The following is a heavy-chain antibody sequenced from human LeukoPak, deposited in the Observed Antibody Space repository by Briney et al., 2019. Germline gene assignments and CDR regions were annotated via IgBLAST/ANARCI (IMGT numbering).Heavy chain of an antibody. CDR3: ARGRVTRSYYYYYMDV. V-gene: IGHV4-4*07. D-gene: IGHD4-11*01. J-gene: IGHJ6*03. CDR2: IYTSAST. Sequence: SETLSLTCTVSGDSINSFYWSWIRQPAGKGLEWIGRIYTSASTNYSPSLKSRVTISVDKSKNQFSLKLSSVTAADTAVYYCARGRVTRSYYYYYMDVWGKGTTVTVSS. CDR1: GDSINSFY.